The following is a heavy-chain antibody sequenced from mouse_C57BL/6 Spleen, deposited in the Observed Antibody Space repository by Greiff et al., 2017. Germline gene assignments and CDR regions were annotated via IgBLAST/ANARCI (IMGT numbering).Heavy chain of an antibody. D-gene: IGHD2-5*01. CDR2: IRNKANGYTT. CDR3: ASPATIVTTSYYAMDY. J-gene: IGHJ4*01. V-gene: IGHV7-3*01. CDR1: GFTFTDYY. Sequence: EVKLVESGGGLVQPGGSLSLSCAASGFTFTDYYMSWVRQPPGKALEWLGFIRNKANGYTTEYSASVKGRFTISRDNSQSILYLQMNALRAEDSATYYCASPATIVTTSYYAMDYWGQGTSVTVSS.